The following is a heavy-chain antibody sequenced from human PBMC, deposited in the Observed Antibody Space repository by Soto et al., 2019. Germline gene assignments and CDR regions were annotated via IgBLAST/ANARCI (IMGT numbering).Heavy chain of an antibody. D-gene: IGHD5-12*01. J-gene: IGHJ5*02. CDR2: ISSSSRYI. CDR1: GFTVSSYS. Sequence: PGGSLRLSCAASGFTVSSYSMTWVRQAPGKGLEWVSSISSSSRYIDYADSVKGRFTISRDNAKNSLYLQMNSLRAEDTAVYYCARKIVATSRGDWFDPWGQGTLVTVSS. CDR3: ARKIVATSRGDWFDP. V-gene: IGHV3-21*01.